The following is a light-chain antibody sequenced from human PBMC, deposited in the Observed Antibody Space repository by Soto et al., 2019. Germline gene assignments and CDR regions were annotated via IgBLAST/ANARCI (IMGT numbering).Light chain of an antibody. CDR2: DVR. Sequence: QSALTQPASVSGSPGQSITISCTGTSSDFGGYNFVSWYQQHPGKAPKLMIYDVRNPPSGVSNRCSGSKSVNTASLTISGLQAEDEADYYCSSYTSISTNVFGTGTKVTVL. CDR3: SSYTSISTNV. J-gene: IGLJ1*01. V-gene: IGLV2-14*01. CDR1: SSDFGGYNF.